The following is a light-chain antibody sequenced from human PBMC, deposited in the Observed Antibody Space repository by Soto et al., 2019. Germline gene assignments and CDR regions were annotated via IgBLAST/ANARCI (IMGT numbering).Light chain of an antibody. J-gene: IGKJ3*01. CDR2: DAS. CDR3: QQRYNWPRT. V-gene: IGKV3-11*01. Sequence: EIVLTQSPATLSLSPGERATLSCRASQSVSTYLAWFQQKPGQAPRLLIYDASNRATGIPARFSGSGSGTDFTLTISSLEPEDFAVYYCQQRYNWPRTFGPGTKVEMK. CDR1: QSVSTY.